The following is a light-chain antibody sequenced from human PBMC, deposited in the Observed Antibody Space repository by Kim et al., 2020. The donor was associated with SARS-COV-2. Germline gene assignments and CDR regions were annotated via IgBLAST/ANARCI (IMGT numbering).Light chain of an antibody. V-gene: IGLV7-43*01. CDR2: GTS. J-gene: IGLJ1*01. CDR1: TGEVTSFFY. Sequence: PGWSVTLPCASSTGEVTSFFYPTWFLQTPRQPPRSLIHGTSNRHSWTPARLSGSLLAGKAALTLSVVQTENQAENYSMSYYGRVYVFGAGTKVTVL. CDR3: MSYYGRVYV.